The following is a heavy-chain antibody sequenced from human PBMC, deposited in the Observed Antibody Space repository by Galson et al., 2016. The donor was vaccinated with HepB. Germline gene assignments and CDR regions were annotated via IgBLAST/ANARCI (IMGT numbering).Heavy chain of an antibody. CDR3: ARDYGMDV. Sequence: SVKVSCKASNYTFSSYGISWVRQAPGQGLEWMGWISAHKGNTNYAQTFKGRVTMTTDTSTSTAYMELRSLRSDDTAVYYCARDYGMDVWGQGTTVIVSS. CDR1: NYTFSSYG. V-gene: IGHV1-18*01. CDR2: ISAHKGNT. J-gene: IGHJ6*02.